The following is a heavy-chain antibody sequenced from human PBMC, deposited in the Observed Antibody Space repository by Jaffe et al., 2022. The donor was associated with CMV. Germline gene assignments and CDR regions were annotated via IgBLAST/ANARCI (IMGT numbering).Heavy chain of an antibody. V-gene: IGHV3-15*01. CDR1: GFTFNKAW. CDR3: TAEDYDIFTGYYLDS. CDR2: IKSKADGGTS. J-gene: IGHJ4*02. Sequence: EVQLVESGGGLVKPGGSLRLSCAASGFTFNKAWMSWVRQAPGKGLEWVGRIKSKADGGTSDYATPVKGRFTISRDDSDQTLYLQMNSLKTEDTAVYYCTAEDYDIFTGYYLDSWGQGSLVTVSS. D-gene: IGHD3-9*01.